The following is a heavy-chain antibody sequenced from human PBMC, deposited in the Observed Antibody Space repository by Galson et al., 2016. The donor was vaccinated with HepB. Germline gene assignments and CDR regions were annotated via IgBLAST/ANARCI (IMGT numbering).Heavy chain of an antibody. Sequence: SLRLSCAASGFIFRTYAMSWVRQAPGKGLEWVSVISGVDISGAASTTHYTDSVKGRFTISRDNSKNKLYLQMNDMRAEDAALYYCAKAGVSRLYFGSWGHGTPVTSSS. D-gene: IGHD3-9*01. CDR2: ISGVDISGAASTT. CDR1: GFIFRTYA. V-gene: IGHV3-23*01. J-gene: IGHJ4*01. CDR3: AKAGVSRLYFGS.